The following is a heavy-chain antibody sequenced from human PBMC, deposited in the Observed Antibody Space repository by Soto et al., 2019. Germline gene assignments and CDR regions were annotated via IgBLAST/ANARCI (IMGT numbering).Heavy chain of an antibody. Sequence: ASVKVSCKASGYSLSDYHIHWVRQAPGQGLEWMGRINPNTGATDYAENFQGSVTMTRDTSINTAYMELNSLRAEDTAVYYCASEATLDYYYGMDVWGQGTTVTVSS. D-gene: IGHD5-12*01. CDR1: GYSLSDYH. V-gene: IGHV1-2*06. CDR3: ASEATLDYYYGMDV. CDR2: INPNTGAT. J-gene: IGHJ6*02.